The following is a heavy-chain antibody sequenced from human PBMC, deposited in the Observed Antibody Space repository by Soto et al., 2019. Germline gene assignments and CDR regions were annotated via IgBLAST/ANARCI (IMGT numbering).Heavy chain of an antibody. Sequence: ASVKVSCKASGYTFTSYAMHWVRQAPGQRLEWMGWINAGNGNTKYSQKFQDRITITRDTSASTAYMELSSLRSEDTAVYYCARNRVTSNSPLWFDPWGQGTLVTV. D-gene: IGHD4-4*01. J-gene: IGHJ5*02. CDR2: INAGNGNT. CDR1: GYTFTSYA. V-gene: IGHV1-3*01. CDR3: ARNRVTSNSPLWFDP.